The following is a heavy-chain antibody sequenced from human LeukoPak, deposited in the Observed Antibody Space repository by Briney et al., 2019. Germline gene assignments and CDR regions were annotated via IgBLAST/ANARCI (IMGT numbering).Heavy chain of an antibody. D-gene: IGHD5-18*01. CDR1: GFTFSSYG. V-gene: IGHV3-33*01. CDR3: ARAGGYSYVYYYYGMDV. J-gene: IGHJ6*02. Sequence: GGSLRLSCAASGFTFSSYGMHWVRQAPGKGLEWVAVIWYDGSNKYYADSVKGRFTISRDNSKNTLYLQMNSLRAEDTAVYYCARAGGYSYVYYYYGMDVWGQGTTVTVSS. CDR2: IWYDGSNK.